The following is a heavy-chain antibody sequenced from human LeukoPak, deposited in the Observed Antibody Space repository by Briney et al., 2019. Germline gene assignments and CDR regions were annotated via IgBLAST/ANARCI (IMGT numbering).Heavy chain of an antibody. D-gene: IGHD1-26*01. CDR2: MNPNSGNT. V-gene: IGHV1-8*03. Sequence: GASVKVSCKASGYTFTSYDINWVRRATGQGLEWMGWMNPNSGNTGYAQKFQGRVTITRNTSISTAYMELSSLRSEDTAVYYCARERVGAIAVDYYYYMDVWGKGTTVTVSS. CDR1: GYTFTSYD. J-gene: IGHJ6*03. CDR3: ARERVGAIAVDYYYYMDV.